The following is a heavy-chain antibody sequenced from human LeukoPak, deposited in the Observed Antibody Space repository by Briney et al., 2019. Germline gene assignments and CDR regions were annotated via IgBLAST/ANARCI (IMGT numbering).Heavy chain of an antibody. V-gene: IGHV3-21*01. Sequence: GGSLRLSCAASGFTFNSYSMNWVRQAPGKGLEWVSSISSSSSYIYYADSVKGRFTISRDNAKNSLYLEMNSLRAEDTAVYYCGSALRRAANDYWGQGTLVTVSS. CDR2: ISSSSSYI. J-gene: IGHJ4*02. CDR3: GSALRRAANDY. CDR1: GFTFNSYS. D-gene: IGHD4-17*01.